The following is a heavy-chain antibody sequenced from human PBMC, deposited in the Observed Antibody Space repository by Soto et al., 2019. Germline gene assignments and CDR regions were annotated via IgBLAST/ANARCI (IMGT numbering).Heavy chain of an antibody. CDR2: ISYDGSNK. CDR3: AKDLAPPYYYDSSGYDY. CDR1: GFTFSSYG. J-gene: IGHJ4*02. Sequence: QVQLVESGGGVVQPGRSLRLSCAASGFTFSSYGMHWVRQAPGKGLEWVAVISYDGSNKYYADSVKGRFTISRDNSKNTLYLQMNSLRAEDTAVYYCAKDLAPPYYYDSSGYDYWGQGTLVTVSS. V-gene: IGHV3-30*18. D-gene: IGHD3-22*01.